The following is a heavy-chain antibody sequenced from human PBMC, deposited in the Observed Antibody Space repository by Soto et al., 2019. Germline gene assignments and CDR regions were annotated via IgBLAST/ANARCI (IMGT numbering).Heavy chain of an antibody. CDR1: GFTFDDYA. V-gene: IGHV3-9*01. CDR3: AKDTQAQGTTAPDAFDI. CDR2: ISWNSGSI. J-gene: IGHJ3*02. Sequence: GGSLRLSCAASGFTFDDYAMHWVRQAPGKGLEWVSGISWNSGSIGYADSVKGRFTISRDNAKNSLYLQMNSLRAEDTALYYCAKDTQAQGTTAPDAFDIWGQGTMVTVSS. D-gene: IGHD4-4*01.